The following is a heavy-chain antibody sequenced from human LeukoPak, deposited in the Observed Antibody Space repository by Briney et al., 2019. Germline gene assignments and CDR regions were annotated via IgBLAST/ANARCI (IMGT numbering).Heavy chain of an antibody. V-gene: IGHV4-38-2*01. CDR3: ARPKYGDAAYFAL. D-gene: IGHD4-17*01. CDR2: IYHSGNT. J-gene: IGHJ2*01. CDR1: GYSISSGYY. Sequence: SETLSLICAVSGYSISSGYYWGWIRQPPGKGLGWIGSIYHSGNTYYNPSLKSRVTISVDTSKNQFFLKVTSVTAADAAVYYCARPKYGDAAYFALWGRGALVTVSS.